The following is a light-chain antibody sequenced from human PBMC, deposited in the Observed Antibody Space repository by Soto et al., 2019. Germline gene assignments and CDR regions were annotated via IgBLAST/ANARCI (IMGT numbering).Light chain of an antibody. V-gene: IGLV1-44*01. CDR1: SSNIGSNT. J-gene: IGLJ1*01. Sequence: QFLLTQPPSASGTPGQRFTISCSGISSNIGSNTVNWYQQLPGTAPKLLIYSNNQRPSGVPDRFSGSKSGTSASLAISGLQSEDEADYYCAAWDDSLNGYVFGTGTKVTVL. CDR2: SNN. CDR3: AAWDDSLNGYV.